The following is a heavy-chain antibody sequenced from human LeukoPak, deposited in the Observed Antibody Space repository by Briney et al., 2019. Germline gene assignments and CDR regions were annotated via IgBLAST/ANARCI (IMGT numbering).Heavy chain of an antibody. CDR1: GFTFSSYA. Sequence: GGSLRLSCVASGFTFSSYAMHWVRQAPGKGLEWVAVISYDGSNKYYADSVKGRFTISRDNSKNTLYLQMNSLRAEDTAVYYCARDIAVAGTIFDYWGQGTLVTVSS. CDR2: ISYDGSNK. V-gene: IGHV3-30-3*01. D-gene: IGHD6-19*01. CDR3: ARDIAVAGTIFDY. J-gene: IGHJ4*02.